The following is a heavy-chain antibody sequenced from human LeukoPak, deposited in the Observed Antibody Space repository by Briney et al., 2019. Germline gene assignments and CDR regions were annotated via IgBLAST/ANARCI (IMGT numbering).Heavy chain of an antibody. CDR2: INHSGST. CDR1: GGSFSGYY. CDR3: ARGGPITMVLYYYYYYGMDV. Sequence: SETLSLTCAVYGGSFSGYYWSWIRQPPGKGLEWIGEINHSGSTNYNPSLKSRVTISVDTSKNQFSLKLSSVTAADTAVYYCARGGPITMVLYYYYYYGMDVWGQGTTVTASS. V-gene: IGHV4-34*01. D-gene: IGHD3-10*01. J-gene: IGHJ6*02.